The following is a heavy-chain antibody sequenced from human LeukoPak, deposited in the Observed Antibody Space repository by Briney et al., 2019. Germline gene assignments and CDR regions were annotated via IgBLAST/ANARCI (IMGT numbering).Heavy chain of an antibody. J-gene: IGHJ6*03. CDR1: GFTFSNYG. D-gene: IGHD2-15*01. V-gene: IGHV3-23*01. CDR2: ISGSGGST. Sequence: GGSLRLSCAASGFTFSNYGMSWVRQAPGKGLEWVSAISGSGGSTYYADSVKGRFTISRDNSKNTLYLQMNSLRAEDTAVYYCAKLGYCSGGSCYYMDVWGKGTTVTISS. CDR3: AKLGYCSGGSCYYMDV.